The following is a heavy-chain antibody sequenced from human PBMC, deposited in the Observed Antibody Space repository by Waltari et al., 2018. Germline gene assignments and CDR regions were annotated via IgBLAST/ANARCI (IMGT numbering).Heavy chain of an antibody. CDR2: IKRQSDGGTT. CDR1: GFRFSDAW. V-gene: IGHV3-15*07. CDR3: TTGRDEI. Sequence: EGQLVESGGGLVKPGGSLRLSCVASGFRFSDAWMNWVRQAPGKGLEWVGRIKRQSDGGTTGYATPVKGRFIISRDDSKNTLSLQMNSLKTEDTAVYYCTTGRDEIWGQGSLVTVSS. J-gene: IGHJ4*02.